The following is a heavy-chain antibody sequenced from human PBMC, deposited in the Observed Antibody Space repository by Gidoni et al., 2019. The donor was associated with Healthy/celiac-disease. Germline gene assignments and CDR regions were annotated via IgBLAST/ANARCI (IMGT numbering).Heavy chain of an antibody. Sequence: QVQLVESGGGVVQPGRSLRLSCAASGFTFSSYGMHWVRQAPGKGLEWVAVISYDGSNKYYADSVKGRFTISRDNSKNTLYLQMNSLRAEDTAVYYCAKVGVEWLSAYYFDYWGQGTLVTVSS. J-gene: IGHJ4*02. CDR3: AKVGVEWLSAYYFDY. CDR2: ISYDGSNK. D-gene: IGHD5-12*01. V-gene: IGHV3-30*18. CDR1: GFTFSSYG.